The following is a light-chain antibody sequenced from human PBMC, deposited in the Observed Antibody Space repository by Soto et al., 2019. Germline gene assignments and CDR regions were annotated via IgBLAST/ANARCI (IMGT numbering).Light chain of an antibody. J-gene: IGKJ1*01. V-gene: IGKV3-15*01. CDR1: QSVSSN. CDR3: QQYDNWPQT. Sequence: EIVMTQSPTTLSVPPGARDTLSCRSSQSVSSNLAWYQQNPGQANRLLIYGASTRATGIPARFSGTGSGTDFTLTVSSLQYEDFAVYYCQQYDNWPQTFRQGDKV. CDR2: GAS.